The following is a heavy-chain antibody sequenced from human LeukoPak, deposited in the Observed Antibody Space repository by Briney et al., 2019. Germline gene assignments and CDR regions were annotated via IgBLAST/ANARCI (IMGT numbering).Heavy chain of an antibody. Sequence: GGSLRLSCAASGFPFSTYEMHWVRQAPEKGLEWVSGMSWNSDSIVYADSGKGQFTISRDNGKNSLYLQMNSLRAEDTALYYCAKDNIAPRYCSGGSCYRGGWFDPWGQGTLVTVSS. CDR2: MSWNSDSI. J-gene: IGHJ5*02. D-gene: IGHD2-15*01. CDR3: AKDNIAPRYCSGGSCYRGGWFDP. CDR1: GFPFSTYE. V-gene: IGHV3-9*01.